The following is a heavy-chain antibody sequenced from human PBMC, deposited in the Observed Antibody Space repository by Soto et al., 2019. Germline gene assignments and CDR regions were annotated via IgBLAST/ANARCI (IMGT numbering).Heavy chain of an antibody. V-gene: IGHV2-5*02. CDR1: GFSLSTSGVG. D-gene: IGHD6-13*01. Sequence: QITLKESGPTLVKPTQTLTLTCTFSGFSLSTSGVGVGWIRQPPGKALEWLALIYWDDDKRYSPSLKSRLTITKDTSKNPVVLTMTNMDPVDTATYYCARTGEDSSSWGAQNWFDPWGQGTLVTVSS. CDR3: ARTGEDSSSWGAQNWFDP. J-gene: IGHJ5*02. CDR2: IYWDDDK.